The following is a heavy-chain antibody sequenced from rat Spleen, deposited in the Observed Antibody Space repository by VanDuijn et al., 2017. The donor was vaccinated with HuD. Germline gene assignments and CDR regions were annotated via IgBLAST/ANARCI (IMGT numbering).Heavy chain of an antibody. J-gene: IGHJ2*01. CDR2: ISTSGGNI. CDR3: ARHNSGYGYFDY. Sequence: EVQLVESGGGLVQPGRSLKLSCAVSGFTFSNYDMAWVRQAPTKGLEWVASISTSGGNIYYRDSVKGRFTVSRDNAKSTLYLQMDSLRSEDTATYYCARHNSGYGYFDYWGQGVMVTVSS. V-gene: IGHV5-25*01. D-gene: IGHD4-3*01. CDR1: GFTFSNYD.